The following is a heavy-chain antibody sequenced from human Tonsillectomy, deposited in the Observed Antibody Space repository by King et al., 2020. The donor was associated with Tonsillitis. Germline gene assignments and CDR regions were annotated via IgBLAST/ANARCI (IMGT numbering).Heavy chain of an antibody. Sequence: LVQSGAEVKKAGESLKISCKGSGYRFTNYWIGWVRHMPGKGLECLGIIYPVNSDTRYSPSFQGQVTISADKSISTAYLQWSSLKASDTGIYYCARLGAGDLATFDIWGQGTMVTVSS. V-gene: IGHV5-51*01. J-gene: IGHJ3*02. CDR2: IYPVNSDT. CDR3: ARLGAGDLATFDI. CDR1: GYRFTNYW. D-gene: IGHD7-27*01.